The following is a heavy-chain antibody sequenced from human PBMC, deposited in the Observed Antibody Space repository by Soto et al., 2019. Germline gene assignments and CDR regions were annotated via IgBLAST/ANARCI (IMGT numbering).Heavy chain of an antibody. J-gene: IGHJ6*02. V-gene: IGHV5-51*01. D-gene: IGHD3-3*01. CDR1: GYSFTSYW. CDR3: ARHTDFWSGYYYYGLDV. CDR2: IYPGDSDT. Sequence: GESLKISCKGSGYSFTSYWIGWVRQMPGKGLEWMGIIYPGDSDTRYSPSFQGQVTISADKSISTAYLQWSSLKASDTAMYYCARHTDFWSGYYYYGLDVWGQGTTVTVSS.